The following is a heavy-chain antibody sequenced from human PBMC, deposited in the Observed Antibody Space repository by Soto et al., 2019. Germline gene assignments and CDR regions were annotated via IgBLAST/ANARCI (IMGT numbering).Heavy chain of an antibody. CDR3: ARRGYGGNSGGDAFDI. D-gene: IGHD4-17*01. J-gene: IGHJ3*02. V-gene: IGHV5-10-1*01. CDR2: IDPTDSYT. Sequence: GESLKISCKGSGYNFTTYWISWVRQMPGKGLEWMGRIDPTDSYTNYSPSFQGHVTISADRSISTAYLQWSSLTASDTAIYYCARRGYGGNSGGDAFDIWGQGTMVTVSS. CDR1: GYNFTTYW.